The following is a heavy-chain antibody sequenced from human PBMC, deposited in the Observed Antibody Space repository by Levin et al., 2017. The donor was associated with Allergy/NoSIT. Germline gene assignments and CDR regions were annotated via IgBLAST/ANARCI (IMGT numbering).Heavy chain of an antibody. Sequence: PGGSLRLSCAASGFTFSSYTMSWVRQAPGKGLEWVSVISGSDNRAYYADSVKGRVTISRDNSKNTLYLQMNSLRVEDTAVYYCAQGWNCARWGQGTLVTVSS. D-gene: IGHD1-7*01. CDR1: GFTFSSYT. J-gene: IGHJ4*02. CDR2: ISGSDNRA. V-gene: IGHV3-23*01. CDR3: AQGWNCAR.